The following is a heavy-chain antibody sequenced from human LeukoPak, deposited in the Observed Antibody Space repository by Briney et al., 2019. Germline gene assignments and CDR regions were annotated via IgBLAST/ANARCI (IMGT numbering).Heavy chain of an antibody. CDR1: GYXFTSYG. CDR3: ARDYCSGGSCYHYYGMDV. D-gene: IGHD2-15*01. V-gene: IGHV1-18*01. CDR2: ISAYNGNT. Sequence: GASVKVSCKASGYXFTSYGISWVRQAPGQGLEWMGPISAYNGNTNYAQKLQGRVTMTTDTFTSTAYMELRSLRSDDTAVYYCARDYCSGGSCYHYYGMDVWGQGTTVTVSS. J-gene: IGHJ6*02.